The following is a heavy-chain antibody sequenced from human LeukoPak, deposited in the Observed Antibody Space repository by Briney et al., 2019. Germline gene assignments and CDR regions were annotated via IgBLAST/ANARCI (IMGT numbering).Heavy chain of an antibody. V-gene: IGHV4-59*01. CDR3: AIVPGGYSYGAYDY. J-gene: IGHJ4*02. CDR2: IYGSGTT. D-gene: IGHD5-18*01. Sequence: SETLSLTCSVSGGSISGYYWSWIRQPPGKGLEWIGYIYGSGTTNYNPSLKSRVTISVDTSKNQLSLKLSSVTAADTAVYYCAIVPGGYSYGAYDYWGQGALVTVSS. CDR1: GGSISGYY.